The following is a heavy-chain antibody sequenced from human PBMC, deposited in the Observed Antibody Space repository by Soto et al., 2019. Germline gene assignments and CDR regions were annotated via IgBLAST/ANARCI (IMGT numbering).Heavy chain of an antibody. CDR3: AWTTREYYYGSGSYWPPPFDY. Sequence: GASVKVSCKASGYTFTSYYMHWVRQAPGQGLEWMGIINPSGGSTSYAQKFQGRVTMTRDTSTSTVYMELSSLRSEDTAVYYCAWTTREYYYGSGSYWPPPFDYWGQGTLVTVSS. CDR2: INPSGGST. D-gene: IGHD3-10*01. J-gene: IGHJ4*02. V-gene: IGHV1-46*01. CDR1: GYTFTSYY.